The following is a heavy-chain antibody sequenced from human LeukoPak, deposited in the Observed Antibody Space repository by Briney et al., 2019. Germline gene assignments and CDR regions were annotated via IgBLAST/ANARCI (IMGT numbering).Heavy chain of an antibody. CDR1: GFTVSSNY. J-gene: IGHJ4*02. V-gene: IGHV3-7*03. CDR3: ARKGYGDY. Sequence: GGSLRLSCAASGFTVSSNYMSWVRQAPGKGLEWVANIKEDGSEKYYLHSVKGRFTISRDNAKNALYLQMNSLRAEDTAVYYCARKGYGDYWGQGTLVTVSP. D-gene: IGHD5-12*01. CDR2: IKEDGSEK.